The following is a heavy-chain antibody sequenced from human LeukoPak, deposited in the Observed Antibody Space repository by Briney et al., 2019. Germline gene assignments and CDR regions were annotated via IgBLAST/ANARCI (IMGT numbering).Heavy chain of an antibody. CDR1: GGTFSSYA. Sequence: SVKVSRKASGGTFSSYAISWVRQAPGQGLEWMGRIIPILGIANYAQKFQGRVTITADESTSTAYMELSSLRSEDTAVYYCVRDHHLHLGIAVADRRNFDYWGQGTLATVSS. CDR2: IIPILGIA. D-gene: IGHD6-19*01. J-gene: IGHJ4*02. CDR3: VRDHHLHLGIAVADRRNFDY. V-gene: IGHV1-69*04.